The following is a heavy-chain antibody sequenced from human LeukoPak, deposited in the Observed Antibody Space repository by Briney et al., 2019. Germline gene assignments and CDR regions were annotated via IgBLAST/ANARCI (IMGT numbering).Heavy chain of an antibody. Sequence: PGGSLRLSCAASGFTFSSYAMNWVRQAPGRGLEWVAGISGSGSNTYYADSVKGRFPISRDNSKNTLYLQMNSLRADDTAIYYCAKAIAASASGRYFDFWGQGTLVTVSS. CDR3: AKAIAASASGRYFDF. V-gene: IGHV3-23*01. D-gene: IGHD6-25*01. CDR1: GFTFSSYA. CDR2: ISGSGSNT. J-gene: IGHJ4*02.